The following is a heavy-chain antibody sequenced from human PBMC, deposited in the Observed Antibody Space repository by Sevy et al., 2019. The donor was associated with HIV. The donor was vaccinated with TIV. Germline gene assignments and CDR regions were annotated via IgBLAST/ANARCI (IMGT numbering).Heavy chain of an antibody. CDR3: ARDLGWLQHALDY. J-gene: IGHJ4*02. D-gene: IGHD5-12*01. CDR2: IKQDGSEK. CDR1: GFTFTSYW. Sequence: GGSLRLSCAASGFTFTSYWMSWVRQAPGKGLEWVANIKQDGSEKYYVDSVKGRFTISRDNAKNSLYLQMNSLRAEDTAVYYCARDLGWLQHALDYWGQGTLVTVSS. V-gene: IGHV3-7*01.